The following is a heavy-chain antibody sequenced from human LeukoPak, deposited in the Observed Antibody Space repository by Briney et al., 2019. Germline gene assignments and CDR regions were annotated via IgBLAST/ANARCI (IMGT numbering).Heavy chain of an antibody. CDR2: IYYSGST. CDR1: GGFISSYY. CDR3: ARRGAYSGNDLAWHFDH. D-gene: IGHD5-12*01. J-gene: IGHJ2*01. V-gene: IGHV4-59*08. Sequence: SETLSLTCTVSGGFISSYYWSWIRQPPGKGLEWIGYIYYSGSTSYNPSLKSRVTMSADTSKNQFSLRLSSVTAADTAVYYCARRGAYSGNDLAWHFDHWGRGTLVTVSS.